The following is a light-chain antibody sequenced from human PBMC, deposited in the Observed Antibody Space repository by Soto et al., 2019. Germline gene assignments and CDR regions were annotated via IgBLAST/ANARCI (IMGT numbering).Light chain of an antibody. J-gene: IGLJ1*01. Sequence: QSVLTQPASVSGSPGQSITISCTGTSSDVGGYDFVSWYRHHPGKAPKLIISEVSNRPSGVSNRFSGSKSGNTASLTISGLQAEDEADYYCASYTSSSTLYVFGTGTKLTVL. CDR1: SSDVGGYDF. CDR3: ASYTSSSTLYV. CDR2: EVS. V-gene: IGLV2-14*01.